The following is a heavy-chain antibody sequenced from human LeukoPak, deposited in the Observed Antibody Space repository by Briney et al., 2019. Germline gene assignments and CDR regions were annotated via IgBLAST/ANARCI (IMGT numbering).Heavy chain of an antibody. J-gene: IGHJ3*02. D-gene: IGHD2-2*01. CDR2: IYYSGST. CDR1: GGSISSSSYY. CDR3: ARGVLPAAIHAFDI. Sequence: SETLSLTCTVSGGSISSSSYYWGWIRQPPGKGLEWIGSIYYSGSTYYNPSLKSRVTISVDTSKNQFSLKLSSVTAADTAVYYCARGVLPAAIHAFDIWGQGTMVTVSS. V-gene: IGHV4-39*07.